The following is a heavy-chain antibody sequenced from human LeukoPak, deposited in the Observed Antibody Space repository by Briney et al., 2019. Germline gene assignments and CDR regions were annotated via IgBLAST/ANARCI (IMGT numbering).Heavy chain of an antibody. J-gene: IGHJ4*02. CDR1: GFTFSSYE. V-gene: IGHV3-48*03. Sequence: GGSLRLSCAASGFTFSSYEMNWVRQAPGKGLEWVSYISSSGSTIYYADSEKGRFTISRDNAKNSLYLQMNSLRAEDTAVYYCARSPGGRIWFGELTEPSFDYWGQGTLVTVSS. D-gene: IGHD3-10*01. CDR2: ISSSGSTI. CDR3: ARSPGGRIWFGELTEPSFDY.